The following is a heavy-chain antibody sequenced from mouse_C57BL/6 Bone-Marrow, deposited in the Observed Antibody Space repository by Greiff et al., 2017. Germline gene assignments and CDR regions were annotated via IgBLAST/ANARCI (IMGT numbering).Heavy chain of an antibody. CDR1: GYTFTSYW. V-gene: IGHV1-52*01. CDR3: ARSDPIRGYLGY. Sequence: QVQLQQPGAELVRPGSSVKLSCKASGYTFTSYWMHWVKQRPIQGLEWIGNIDPSDRETHYNQKFKDKATLTVDKSSSTAYMQLSILTSEDSSVYYCARSDPIRGYLGYWGQGTTLTVSS. D-gene: IGHD1-1*01. J-gene: IGHJ2*01. CDR2: IDPSDRET.